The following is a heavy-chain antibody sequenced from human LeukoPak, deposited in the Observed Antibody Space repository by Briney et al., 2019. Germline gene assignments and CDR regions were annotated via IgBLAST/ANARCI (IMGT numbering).Heavy chain of an antibody. V-gene: IGHV7-4-1*02. CDR3: ARESITGTTGVIDY. CDR2: INTNTGNP. CDR1: GYTFTGYY. Sequence: ASVKVSCKASGYTFTGYYMHWVRQAPGQGLEWMGWINTNTGNPTYAQGFTGRFVFSLDTSVSTAYLQISSLKAEDTAVYYCARESITGTTGVIDYWGQGTLVTVSS. D-gene: IGHD1-20*01. J-gene: IGHJ4*02.